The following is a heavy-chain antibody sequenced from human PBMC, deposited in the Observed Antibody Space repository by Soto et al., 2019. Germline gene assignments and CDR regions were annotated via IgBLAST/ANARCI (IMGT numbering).Heavy chain of an antibody. CDR3: ARAQRFSSSWYGKRIWIHYFDY. D-gene: IGHD6-13*01. CDR2: IYYSGST. V-gene: IGHV4-59*12. CDR1: GGSISSYY. J-gene: IGHJ4*02. Sequence: SETLSLTCTVSGGSISSYYWSWIRQPPGKGLEWIGSIYYSGSTYYNPSLKSRVTISVDTSKNQFSLKLSSVTAADTAVYYCARAQRFSSSWYGKRIWIHYFDYWGQGTLVTVSS.